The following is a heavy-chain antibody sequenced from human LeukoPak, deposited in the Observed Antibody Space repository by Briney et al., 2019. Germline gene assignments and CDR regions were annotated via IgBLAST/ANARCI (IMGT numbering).Heavy chain of an antibody. V-gene: IGHV3-23*01. CDR3: AKGSSSGSYYNHAFDV. J-gene: IGHJ3*01. D-gene: IGHD3-10*01. CDR1: GFTLSSYA. CDR2: IVGSGGNT. Sequence: GGSLRLSCAVSGFTLSSYAMSGVRQAPGKGLEWVSGIVGSGGNTYYADSVKGRITISRDNSKNTVYLQMNSLRAEDTAVYYCAKGSSSGSYYNHAFDVWGQGTMVTVSS.